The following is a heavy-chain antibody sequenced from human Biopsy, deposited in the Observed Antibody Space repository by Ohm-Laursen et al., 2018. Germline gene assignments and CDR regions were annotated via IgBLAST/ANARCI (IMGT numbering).Heavy chain of an antibody. CDR1: RGSISSYY. CDR2: IFYRGST. D-gene: IGHD3-22*01. J-gene: IGHJ5*02. Sequence: SDTLSLTCTVSRGSISSYYWSWIRQPPGKGLEWIGSIFYRGSTHYKPSLKSRVNISVDTSKNQFSLKLNSVTAADTAVYYCARDYDTSGYYYVSWGQGTLVTVSS. V-gene: IGHV4-59*04. CDR3: ARDYDTSGYYYVS.